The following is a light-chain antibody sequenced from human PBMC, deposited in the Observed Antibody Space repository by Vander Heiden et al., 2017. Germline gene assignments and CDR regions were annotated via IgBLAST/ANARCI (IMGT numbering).Light chain of an antibody. CDR2: AAS. V-gene: IGKV1-39*01. J-gene: IGKJ1*01. CDR3: QQSFILPWT. Sequence: DIQMTQSPSSLSASVGDRVTITCRASQYISSYLNWYQQKPGRAPNLLVYAASSLQSGVPSRFSGSGSGTDFTLTISSLQPEDFATYYCQQSFILPWTFGQGTNVEIK. CDR1: QYISSY.